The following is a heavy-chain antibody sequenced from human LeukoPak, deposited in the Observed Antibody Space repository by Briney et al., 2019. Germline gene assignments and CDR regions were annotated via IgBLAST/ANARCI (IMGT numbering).Heavy chain of an antibody. CDR3: ASGLWNSRDYYYMDV. Sequence: ASVKVSCKASGYTFTSYDINWVRQATGQGLEWMGWMNPNSGNTGYAQKFQGRVTMTRNTSISTAYMELSSLRSEDTAVYYCASGLWNSRDYYYMDVWGKGTTVTVSS. V-gene: IGHV1-8*01. CDR2: MNPNSGNT. D-gene: IGHD1/OR15-1a*01. CDR1: GYTFTSYD. J-gene: IGHJ6*03.